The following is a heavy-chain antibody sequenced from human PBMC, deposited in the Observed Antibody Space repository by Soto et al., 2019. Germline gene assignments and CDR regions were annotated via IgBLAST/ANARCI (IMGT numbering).Heavy chain of an antibody. CDR1: GGSISSGDYY. J-gene: IGHJ6*02. CDR2: IYYSGST. CDR3: ARVQLVLYYYGMDV. Sequence: PSETLSLTCSVSGGSISSGDYYWSWIRQPPGKGLEWIGYIYYSGSTYYNPSLKSRVTISVDTSKNQFSLKLSSVTAADTAVYYCARVQLVLYYYGMDVWGQGTTVTVSS. D-gene: IGHD6-13*01. V-gene: IGHV4-30-4*01.